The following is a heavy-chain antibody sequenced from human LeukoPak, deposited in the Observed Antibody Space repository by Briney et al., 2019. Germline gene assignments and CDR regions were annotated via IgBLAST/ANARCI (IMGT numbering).Heavy chain of an antibody. CDR2: IYYSGST. CDR1: GFTFTNNY. J-gene: IGHJ4*02. Sequence: GSLRLSCAVSGFTFTNNYMSWVRQAPGKGLEGIGGIYYSGSTYYNPSLKSRVTISVDTSKNQFSLKLSSVTAADTAVYYCAREYYDILPDPDRNFDYWGQGTLVTVSS. D-gene: IGHD3-9*01. V-gene: IGHV4-4*02. CDR3: AREYYDILPDPDRNFDY.